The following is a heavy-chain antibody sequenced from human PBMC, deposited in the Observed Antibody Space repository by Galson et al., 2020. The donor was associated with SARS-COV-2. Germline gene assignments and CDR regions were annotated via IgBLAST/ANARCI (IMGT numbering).Heavy chain of an antibody. J-gene: IGHJ3*02. D-gene: IGHD1-26*01. CDR3: ARLTCFLSALREAGCAFDI. CDR2: LNPNSGDT. Sequence: ASVTVSCKASGYTFTGYYVHWVRQAPGQGLAWMGWLNPNSGDTNYAQKFQGGVTMTRDPSISTAYMELRRLRSDDTAVYYCARLTCFLSALREAGCAFDIWGQGTMVTVSS. CDR1: GYTFTGYY. V-gene: IGHV1-2*02.